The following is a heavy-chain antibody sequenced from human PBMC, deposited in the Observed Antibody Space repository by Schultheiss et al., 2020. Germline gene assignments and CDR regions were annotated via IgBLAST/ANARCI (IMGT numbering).Heavy chain of an antibody. CDR3: ARGNDYVWGSYRPPDY. CDR2: IYYSGST. CDR1: GGSISSYY. J-gene: IGHJ4*02. D-gene: IGHD3-16*02. V-gene: IGHV4-59*01. Sequence: SETLSLTCTVSGGSISSYYWSWIRQPPGKGLEWIGYIYYSGSTNYNPSLKSRVTISVDTSKNQFSLKLSSVTAADTAVYYCARGNDYVWGSYRPPDYWGQGTLVTVSS.